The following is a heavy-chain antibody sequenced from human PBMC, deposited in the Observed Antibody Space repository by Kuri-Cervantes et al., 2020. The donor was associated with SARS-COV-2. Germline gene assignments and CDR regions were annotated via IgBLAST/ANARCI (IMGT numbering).Heavy chain of an antibody. D-gene: IGHD6-13*01. V-gene: IGHV3-48*01. CDR3: ARDGPAGGIAAAGTQPAEYFQH. CDR2: ISSSSSTI. CDR1: GFTFDDYG. J-gene: IGHJ1*01. Sequence: GGSLRLSCAASGFTFDDYGMSWVRQAPGKGLEWVSYISSSSSTIYYADSVKGRFTISRDNAKNSLYLQMNSLRAEDTAVYYCARDGPAGGIAAAGTQPAEYFQHWGQGTLVTVSS.